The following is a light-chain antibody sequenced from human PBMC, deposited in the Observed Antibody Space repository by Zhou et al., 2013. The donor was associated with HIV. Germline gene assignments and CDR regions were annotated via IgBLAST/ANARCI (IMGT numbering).Light chain of an antibody. CDR3: QKYDNAPRT. Sequence: DIQMTQSPSSLSASVGDRVTITCRASQGIRNSLAWHQQKPGEAPELLIYSASTLQSGVPSRFSGSGSGTDFTLTINSLQPEDVATYFCQKYDNAPRTFGQGTKVEIK. J-gene: IGKJ1*01. V-gene: IGKV1-27*01. CDR1: QGIRNS. CDR2: SAS.